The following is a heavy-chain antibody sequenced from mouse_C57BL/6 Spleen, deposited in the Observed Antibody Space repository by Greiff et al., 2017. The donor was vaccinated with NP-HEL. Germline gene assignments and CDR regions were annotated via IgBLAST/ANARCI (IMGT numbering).Heavy chain of an antibody. CDR2: IRSKSNNYAT. CDR3: VSPSPYDDGSYYYAMDY. V-gene: IGHV10-1*01. D-gene: IGHD2-3*01. CDR1: GFSFNTYA. J-gene: IGHJ4*01. Sequence: DVKLVESGGGLVQPKGSLKLSCAASGFSFNTYAMNWVRQAPGKGLEWVARIRSKSNNYATYYADSVKDRFTISRDDSESMLYLQMNNLKTEDTAMYYCVSPSPYDDGSYYYAMDYWGQGTSVTVSS.